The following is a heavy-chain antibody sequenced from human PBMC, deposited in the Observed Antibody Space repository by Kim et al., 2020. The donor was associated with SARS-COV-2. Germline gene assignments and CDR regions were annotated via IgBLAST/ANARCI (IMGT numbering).Heavy chain of an antibody. CDR1: GGSISSGGYY. CDR2: IYYSGST. J-gene: IGHJ4*02. D-gene: IGHD2-15*01. Sequence: SETLSLTCTVSGGSISSGGYYWSWIRQHPGKGLEWIGYIYYSGSTYYNPSLKSRVTISVDTSKNQCSLKLSSVTAADTAVYYCARHCSGGSCYSWYFDYWGQGTRVTVSS. V-gene: IGHV4-31*03. CDR3: ARHCSGGSCYSWYFDY.